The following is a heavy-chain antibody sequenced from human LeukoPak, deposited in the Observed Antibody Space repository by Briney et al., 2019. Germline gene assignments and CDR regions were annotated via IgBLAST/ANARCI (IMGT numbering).Heavy chain of an antibody. CDR2: IYYTGST. Sequence: PSETLSLTCGVYGGSFGGYFWNWIRQSPGKGLEWIGYIYYTGSTYYNPSLKSRVTISVDTSKNRFSLKLSSVTAADTGVYYCARAETYDSRPFDYWGQGTLVTVSS. CDR3: ARAETYDSRPFDY. D-gene: IGHD3-22*01. J-gene: IGHJ4*02. CDR1: GGSFGGYF. V-gene: IGHV4-30-4*01.